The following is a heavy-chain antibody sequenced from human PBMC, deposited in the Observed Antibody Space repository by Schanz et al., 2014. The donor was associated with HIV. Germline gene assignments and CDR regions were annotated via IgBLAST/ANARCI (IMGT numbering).Heavy chain of an antibody. Sequence: VQLVESGGGLVQPGRSLRLSCAASGFTFSSHGMHWVRQAPGKGLEWVAVIWYDGSNKYYADSVKGRFTISRDNSKNTVYLQMDSLRAEDTAVYFCAQEEVPNDCWGQGTLVTVSS. CDR2: IWYDGSNK. CDR3: AQEEVPNDC. CDR1: GFTFSSHG. D-gene: IGHD3-10*01. V-gene: IGHV3-33*03. J-gene: IGHJ4*02.